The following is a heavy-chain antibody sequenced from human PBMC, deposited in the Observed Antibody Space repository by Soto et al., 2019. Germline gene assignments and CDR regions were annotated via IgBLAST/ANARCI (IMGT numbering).Heavy chain of an antibody. D-gene: IGHD3-10*01. V-gene: IGHV4-34*01. CDR3: ARKAYYASGRINLFDS. CDR1: AGSFSHYY. Sequence: SETLSLTCAVYAGSFSHYYWNWIRQSPGKGLEWIGKIKHSGSSNYNPSLRSRVSISVDMSKNQFSLRLTSVTAADTAVYYCARKAYYASGRINLFDSWGQGTLVTVSS. J-gene: IGHJ4*02. CDR2: IKHSGSS.